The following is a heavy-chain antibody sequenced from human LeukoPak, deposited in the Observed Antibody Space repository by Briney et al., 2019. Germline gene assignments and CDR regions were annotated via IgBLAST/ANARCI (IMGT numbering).Heavy chain of an antibody. CDR2: ISYDGSNK. Sequence: PGGSLRLSCAASGFTFSSYGMHWVRQAPGKGLEWVAVISYDGSNKYYADSVKGRFTISRDNSKNTLYPQMNSLRAEDTAVYYCAKGDYYYGMDVWGQGTTVTVSS. CDR3: AKGDYYYGMDV. CDR1: GFTFSSYG. J-gene: IGHJ6*02. V-gene: IGHV3-30*18.